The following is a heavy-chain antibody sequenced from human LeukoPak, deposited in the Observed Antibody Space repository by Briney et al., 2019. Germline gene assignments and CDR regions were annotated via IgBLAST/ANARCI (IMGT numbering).Heavy chain of an antibody. CDR3: AKATCGTGY. V-gene: IGHV3-23*01. CDR2: ISVSGGST. D-gene: IGHD1-7*01. J-gene: IGHJ4*02. CDR1: GFTFSSYA. Sequence: GGSLRLSCAASGFTFSSYAMSWVRPAPGKGLEWVSPISVSGGSTYYADSVKGRFTISRDNSKNTLDLQMNSLRAEDTAVYYCAKATCGTGYWGQGTLVTVSS.